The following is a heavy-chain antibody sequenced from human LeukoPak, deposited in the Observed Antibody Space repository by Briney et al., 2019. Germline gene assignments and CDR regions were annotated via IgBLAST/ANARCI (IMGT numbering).Heavy chain of an antibody. CDR1: GGSISSSSYY. V-gene: IGHV4-39*07. Sequence: KPSETLSLTCTVSGGSISSSSYYWSWIRQPPGKGLEWIGEINHSGSTNYNPSLKSRVTISVDTSKNQFSLKLSSVTAADTAVYYCARTPMVRGVIGYWGQGTLVTVSS. J-gene: IGHJ4*02. CDR3: ARTPMVRGVIGY. CDR2: INHSGST. D-gene: IGHD3-10*01.